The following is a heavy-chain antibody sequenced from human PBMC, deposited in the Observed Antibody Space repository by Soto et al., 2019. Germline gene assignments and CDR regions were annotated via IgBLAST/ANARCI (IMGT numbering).Heavy chain of an antibody. D-gene: IGHD3-9*01. Sequence: QVQLVQSGAEMKKPGASVKVSRKASGYTFTSHDINWMRQTTGQGLEWMGWMNPNSGHTNYAQKFQGRVTMTRDTSISTAYMELTNLRSEDTAIYYCASDMSTNWGQGTLVTVSS. CDR2: MNPNSGHT. CDR1: GYTFTSHD. J-gene: IGHJ4*02. CDR3: ASDMSTN. V-gene: IGHV1-8*01.